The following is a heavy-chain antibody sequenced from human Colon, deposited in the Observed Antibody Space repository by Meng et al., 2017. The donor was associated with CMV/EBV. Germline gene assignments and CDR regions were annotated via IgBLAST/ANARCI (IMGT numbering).Heavy chain of an antibody. Sequence: SETLSLSCTVSGGSISSYYWSWIRQPPGKGLEWIRYIYYSGNTNYNSSLKSRVTISVDTSKNQFSLKLSSVTAADTAVYYCARGEQLSDFDYWGQGTLVTVSS. J-gene: IGHJ4*02. CDR1: GGSISSYY. V-gene: IGHV4-59*01. D-gene: IGHD6-6*01. CDR2: IYYSGNT. CDR3: ARGEQLSDFDY.